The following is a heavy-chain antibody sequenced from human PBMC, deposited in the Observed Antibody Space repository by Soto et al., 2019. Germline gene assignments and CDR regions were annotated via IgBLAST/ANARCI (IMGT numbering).Heavy chain of an antibody. V-gene: IGHV4-30-2*05. D-gene: IGHD2-2*01. Sequence: QLQLQESGSGLVKPSQTLSLTCAVSGGSISSGGYSWSWIRQPPGKGLEWIGYIYHSGSTYYNPSLKSRVTISVDTSKNQFSLKLSSVTAADTAVYYCASSSTSLGMDVWGQGTTVTVSS. CDR2: IYHSGST. CDR1: GGSISSGGYS. CDR3: ASSSTSLGMDV. J-gene: IGHJ6*02.